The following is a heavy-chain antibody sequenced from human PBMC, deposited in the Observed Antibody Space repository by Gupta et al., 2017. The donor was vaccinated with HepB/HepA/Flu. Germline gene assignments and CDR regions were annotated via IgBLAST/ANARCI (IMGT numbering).Heavy chain of an antibody. CDR1: GFTFSSYW. D-gene: IGHD1-26*01. Sequence: EVQLVESGGGLVQPGGSLRLSCATSGFTFSSYWMNWVRQTPEKGLEWVANMDQDGSEKYNVGSVKGRFTISRDNAKNSLYLQMNNLRAEDTAVYYCARGAYSGSHDYWGQGTLVTVSS. CDR2: MDQDGSEK. CDR3: ARGAYSGSHDY. J-gene: IGHJ4*02. V-gene: IGHV3-7*01.